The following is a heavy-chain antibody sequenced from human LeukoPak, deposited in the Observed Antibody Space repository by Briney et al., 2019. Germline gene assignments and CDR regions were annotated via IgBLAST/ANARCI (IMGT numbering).Heavy chain of an antibody. Sequence: GRSLRLSCAASGFTFSSYGMHWVRQAPGKGLEWVAVISYDGSNKYYADSVKGRFTISRDNSKNTLYLQMNSLRAEDTAVYYCAKSPHSPAGSWFYFDYWGQGTLVTVSS. V-gene: IGHV3-30*18. D-gene: IGHD3-10*01. CDR3: AKSPHSPAGSWFYFDY. CDR2: ISYDGSNK. J-gene: IGHJ4*02. CDR1: GFTFSSYG.